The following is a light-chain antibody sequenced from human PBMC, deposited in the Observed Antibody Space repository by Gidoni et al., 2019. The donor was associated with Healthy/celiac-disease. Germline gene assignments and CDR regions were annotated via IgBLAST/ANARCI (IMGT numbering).Light chain of an antibody. J-gene: IGKJ2*01. CDR2: DAS. V-gene: IGKV3-11*01. CDR3: RQRNDWPRT. Sequence: EIFFTQSPATLSLSPGERATLSCRASQSVSSTLAWYQQNTGQAPRLLIYDASNRATSITARFSGSGCGTEFTLTISSREEEDVAVDYCRQRNDWPRTFGQGTKLEIK. CDR1: QSVSST.